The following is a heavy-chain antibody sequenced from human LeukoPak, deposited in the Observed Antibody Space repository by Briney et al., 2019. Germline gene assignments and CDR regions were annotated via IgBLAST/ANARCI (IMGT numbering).Heavy chain of an antibody. D-gene: IGHD4-17*01. CDR2: IYYSGST. CDR1: GGSISSYY. CDR3: ARDPYGDYGFDY. V-gene: IGHV4-59*01. J-gene: IGHJ4*02. Sequence: NPSETLSLTCTVSGGSISSYYWSWIRQPPGKGLEWIGYIYYSGSTNYNPSLKSRVTISVDTSKNQFSLKLSSVTAADTAVYYCARDPYGDYGFDYWGQGTLVTVSS.